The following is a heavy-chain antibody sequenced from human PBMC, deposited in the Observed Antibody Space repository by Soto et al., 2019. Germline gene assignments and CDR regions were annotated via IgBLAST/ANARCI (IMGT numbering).Heavy chain of an antibody. CDR2: IYYSGST. CDR1: RGCSSSISYY. Sequence: PSETLSLTCTVSRGCSSSISYYCGWIRQPPGKGLEWIGSIYYSGSTYYNPSLKSRVTISVDTSKNQFSLKLRSVTAADTAVYYCAREFKEVACDDYWGQATLVTVSS. CDR3: AREFKEVACDDY. V-gene: IGHV4-39*02. J-gene: IGHJ4*02. D-gene: IGHD5-12*01.